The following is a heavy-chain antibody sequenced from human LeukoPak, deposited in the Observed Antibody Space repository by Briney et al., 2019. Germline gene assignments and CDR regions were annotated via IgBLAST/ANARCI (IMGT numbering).Heavy chain of an antibody. CDR1: GFNFSSYA. J-gene: IGHJ3*02. CDR3: AKVEDGSIGYRAFYI. CDR2: ISGSGGST. V-gene: IGHV3-23*01. D-gene: IGHD6-13*01. Sequence: GGSLRLSCAASGFNFSSYAMPGLRRAPGKGLEWVSAISGSGGSTYSADSVKGRFTISRDNSKNTLYLQMNSLKTEDTAVYYCAKVEDGSIGYRAFYIWGQGTMVTVSS.